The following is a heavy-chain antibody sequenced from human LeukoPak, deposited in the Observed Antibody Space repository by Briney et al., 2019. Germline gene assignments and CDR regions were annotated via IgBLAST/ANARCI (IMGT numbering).Heavy chain of an antibody. CDR3: ARGNYDTSGLQNFDI. CDR1: GYTFTGYY. D-gene: IGHD3-22*01. V-gene: IGHV1-8*03. J-gene: IGHJ3*02. Sequence: ASVKVSCKASGYTFTGYYMHWVRQAPGQGLEWMGWMNPNSGNTGYAQKFQGRVTITRNTSISTAYMELSSLRSEDTAVYYCARGNYDTSGLQNFDIWGQGTMVTVSS. CDR2: MNPNSGNT.